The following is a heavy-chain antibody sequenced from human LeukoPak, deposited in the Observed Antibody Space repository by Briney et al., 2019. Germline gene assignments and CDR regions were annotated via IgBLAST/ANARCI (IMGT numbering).Heavy chain of an antibody. V-gene: IGHV4-59*02. CDR1: GGSVSPYY. Sequence: SETLSLTCTVSGGSVSPYYWNWIRQPPGKGLEWIGYIFYSGSTTYNPSLRSRVTMLIDRSNNQLSLKLNSVTPADTAVYYCARDTGYGSVPLWGQGGLVTVSS. D-gene: IGHD3-10*01. J-gene: IGHJ4*02. CDR2: IFYSGST. CDR3: ARDTGYGSVPL.